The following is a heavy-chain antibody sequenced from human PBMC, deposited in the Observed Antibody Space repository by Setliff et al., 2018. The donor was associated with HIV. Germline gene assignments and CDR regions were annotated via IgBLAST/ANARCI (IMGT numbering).Heavy chain of an antibody. V-gene: IGHV4-4*02. J-gene: IGHJ6*02. CDR2: IYHSGST. Sequence: KTSETLSLTCAVSGGSISSSNWWSWVRQPPGKGLEWIGEIYHSGSTNYNPSLKSRVTISVDTSKNQFSLKLMSVTAADTAVYYCARGDFRAVYDSSGGSCLWGFYYYGMDVWGQGTTVTVSS. D-gene: IGHD2-15*01. CDR3: ARGDFRAVYDSSGGSCLWGFYYYGMDV. CDR1: GGSISSSNW.